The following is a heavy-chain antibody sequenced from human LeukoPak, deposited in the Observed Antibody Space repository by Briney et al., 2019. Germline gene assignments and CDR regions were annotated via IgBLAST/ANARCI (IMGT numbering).Heavy chain of an antibody. CDR2: ISYDGSNK. Sequence: PGGSLRLSCAASGFTFSSYGMHWVRQAPGKGLEWVAVISYDGSNKYYADSVKGRFTISRDNSKNTLYLQMGSLRAEDMAVYYCARGGDIVVVPAADLLGYYGMDVWGQGTTVTVSS. CDR1: GFTFSSYG. V-gene: IGHV3-30*03. CDR3: ARGGDIVVVPAADLLGYYGMDV. D-gene: IGHD2-2*01. J-gene: IGHJ6*02.